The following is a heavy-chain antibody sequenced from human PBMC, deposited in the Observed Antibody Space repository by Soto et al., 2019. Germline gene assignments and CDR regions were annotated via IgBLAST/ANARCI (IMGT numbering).Heavy chain of an antibody. CDR3: AKSSITIFGVVIIRDNYFDY. Sequence: GGSLRLSCAASGFTFSSYAMSWVRQAPGKGLEWVSAISGSGGSTYYADSVKGRFTISRDNSKNTLYLQMNSLRAEDTAVYYCAKSSITIFGVVIIRDNYFDYWGQGTLVTVSS. V-gene: IGHV3-23*01. CDR2: ISGSGGST. D-gene: IGHD3-3*01. J-gene: IGHJ4*02. CDR1: GFTFSSYA.